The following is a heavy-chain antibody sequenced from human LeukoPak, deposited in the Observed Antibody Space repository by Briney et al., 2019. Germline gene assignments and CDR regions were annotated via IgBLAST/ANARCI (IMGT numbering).Heavy chain of an antibody. D-gene: IGHD2-15*01. CDR2: IKSKTDGGTT. CDR3: ARGSRVIDY. J-gene: IGHJ4*02. V-gene: IGHV3-15*01. Sequence: GGSLRLSCAASGFTFSNAWMSWVRQAPGKGLEWVGRIKSKTDGGTTDYAAPVKGRFTISRDDSKNTLYLLMNSLNTEDTAVYYCARGSRVIDYWGQGTLVTVSS. CDR1: GFTFSNAW.